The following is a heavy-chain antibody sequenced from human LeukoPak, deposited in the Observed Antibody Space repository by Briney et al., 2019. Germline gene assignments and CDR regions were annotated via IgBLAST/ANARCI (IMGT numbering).Heavy chain of an antibody. CDR2: INPSGGST. D-gene: IGHD5-12*01. J-gene: IGHJ4*02. V-gene: IGHV1-46*01. CDR3: ARRYSGYDFGY. Sequence: ASVTVSCKASGYTFTVYNIHWVRQAPGQGLEWMGRINPSGGSTIYAQKFQGRVTMTSDTSTTTVYMEMNGLRPEDTAVYSCARRYSGYDFGYWGQGTLVTVSS. CDR1: GYTFTVYN.